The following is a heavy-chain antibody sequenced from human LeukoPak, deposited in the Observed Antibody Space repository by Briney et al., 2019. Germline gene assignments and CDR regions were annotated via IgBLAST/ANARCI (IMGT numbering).Heavy chain of an antibody. Sequence: GGSLRLSCAASGFTFSSYAMSWVRQAPGKGLEWVSAISGSVGSTYYADSVKGRFTISRDNSKNTLYLQMNSLRAEDTAVYYCAKAPVGAWYFPNDYWGPGTLVTVSS. J-gene: IGHJ4*02. CDR2: ISGSVGST. CDR3: AKAPVGAWYFPNDY. V-gene: IGHV3-23*01. CDR1: GFTFSSYA. D-gene: IGHD6-19*01.